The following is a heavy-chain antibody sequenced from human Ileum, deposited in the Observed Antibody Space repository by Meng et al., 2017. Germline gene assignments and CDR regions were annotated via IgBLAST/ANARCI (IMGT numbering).Heavy chain of an antibody. CDR2: ICYSGNT. CDR1: GGSISSSSHC. Sequence: QLQLQESGPGLVKPSETLSLMCTFSGGSISSSSHCCDWIRQPPGKGLEWIGSICYSGNTYYNPSLKSRVSMSVDTSKKQISLKLNSVTAADTAVYYCARLLDSSDWGWFDPWGQGTLVTVSS. D-gene: IGHD3-22*01. J-gene: IGHJ5*02. V-gene: IGHV4-39*01. CDR3: ARLLDSSDWGWFDP.